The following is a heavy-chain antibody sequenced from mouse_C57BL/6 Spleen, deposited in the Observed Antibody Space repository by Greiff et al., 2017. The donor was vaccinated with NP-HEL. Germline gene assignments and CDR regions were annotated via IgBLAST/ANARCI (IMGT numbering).Heavy chain of an antibody. J-gene: IGHJ3*01. Sequence: QVQLQQPGAELVEPGASVKLSCKASGYTFTSYWMQWVKQRPGQGLEWIGEIDPSDSYTNYNQKFKGKATLTVDTSSSTAYMQLSSLTSEDSAVYYCARGMDGSFAYWGQGTLVTVSA. V-gene: IGHV1-50*01. CDR1: GYTFTSYW. CDR2: IDPSDSYT. D-gene: IGHD2-3*01. CDR3: ARGMDGSFAY.